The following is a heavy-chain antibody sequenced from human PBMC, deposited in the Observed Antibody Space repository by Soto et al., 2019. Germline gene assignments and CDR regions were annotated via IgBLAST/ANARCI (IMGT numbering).Heavy chain of an antibody. Sequence: TLSLTCAVXGGSISSSNWWSWVRQPPGKGLEWIGEIYHSGSTNYNPSLKSRVTISVDKSKNQFSLKLSSVTAADTAVYYCARVSTLKDSSSSYHYYYGMDVWGQGTTVTVSS. CDR1: GGSISSSNW. J-gene: IGHJ6*02. D-gene: IGHD6-6*01. V-gene: IGHV4-4*02. CDR3: ARVSTLKDSSSSYHYYYGMDV. CDR2: IYHSGST.